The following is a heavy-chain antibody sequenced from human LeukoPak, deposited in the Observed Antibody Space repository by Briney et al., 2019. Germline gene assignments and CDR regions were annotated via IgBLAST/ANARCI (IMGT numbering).Heavy chain of an antibody. V-gene: IGHV3-30*01. Sequence: GGSLRLSCAASGFIFSTYTFHWVRQAPGKGLEWVAVISYDGSNKNYADSVKGRFTISRDNSKNTLYLQMNSLRAEDTAVYFCARGYSSSWVYLDYWGQGTLVTVSS. CDR3: ARGYSSSWVYLDY. D-gene: IGHD6-13*01. CDR2: ISYDGSNK. J-gene: IGHJ4*02. CDR1: GFIFSTYT.